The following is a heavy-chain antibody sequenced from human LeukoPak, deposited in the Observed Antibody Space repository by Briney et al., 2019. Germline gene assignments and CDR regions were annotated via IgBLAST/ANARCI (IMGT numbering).Heavy chain of an antibody. Sequence: PGGSLRLSCAASGFTFGTNAMSWVRQAPGKGLEWVSGILGSGVATFYADSVKGRFTISRDNSKNTLYLQMDSLRAEDTAVYYCAKAKYDYGDPVGWFDPWGQGTLVTVSS. D-gene: IGHD4/OR15-4a*01. CDR1: GFTFGTNA. J-gene: IGHJ5*02. CDR3: AKAKYDYGDPVGWFDP. V-gene: IGHV3-23*01. CDR2: ILGSGVAT.